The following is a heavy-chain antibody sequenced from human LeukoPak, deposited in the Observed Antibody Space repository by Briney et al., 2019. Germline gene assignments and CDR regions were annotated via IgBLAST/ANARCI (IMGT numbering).Heavy chain of an antibody. D-gene: IGHD1-1*01. CDR2: ISYSGST. Sequence: PSETLSLTCTVSGGSISSYYRSWIRQAPGKGLEWIGYISYSGSTNYNPSLKSRVTISVDTSKSQFSLKVSSVTAADTAVYHCARSNWKYYFDFWGQGTLVTVSS. V-gene: IGHV4-59*12. CDR1: GGSISSYY. CDR3: ARSNWKYYFDF. J-gene: IGHJ4*02.